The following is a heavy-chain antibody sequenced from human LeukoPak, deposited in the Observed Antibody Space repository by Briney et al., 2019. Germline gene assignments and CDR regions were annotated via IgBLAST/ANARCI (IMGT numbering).Heavy chain of an antibody. Sequence: GGSLRLSCAASGFTFSSYAMSWVRQAPGKGLEWVSAISGSGGSTYYADSVKGRFTISRDNSKNTLYLQMNSLRAEDTAVYYCAKDGKLSSGSYSIRLFDYWGQGTLVTVSS. V-gene: IGHV3-23*01. CDR2: ISGSGGST. CDR3: AKDGKLSSGSYSIRLFDY. D-gene: IGHD1-26*01. CDR1: GFTFSSYA. J-gene: IGHJ4*02.